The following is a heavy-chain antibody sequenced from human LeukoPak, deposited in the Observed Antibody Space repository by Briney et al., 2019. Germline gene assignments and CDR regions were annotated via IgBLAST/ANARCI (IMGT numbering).Heavy chain of an antibody. D-gene: IGHD3-9*01. CDR1: GYSFTSYW. CDR3: ARQGIGYDILTGYPH. J-gene: IGHJ4*02. Sequence: GESLKISCKGSGYSFTSYWIGWVRQMPGKGLEWMGIIYPGDSDTRYSPSFQGQVTISADKSISTAYLQWSSLKASDTAMYYCARQGIGYDILTGYPHWGQGTLVTVSS. CDR2: IYPGDSDT. V-gene: IGHV5-51*01.